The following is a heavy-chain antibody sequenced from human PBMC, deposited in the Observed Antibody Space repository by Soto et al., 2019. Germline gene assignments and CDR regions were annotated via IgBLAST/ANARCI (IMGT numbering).Heavy chain of an antibody. Sequence: GASVKVSCKASGYTFTGYAMHWARQAPGQRLEWMGWINAGNGNTKYSQKFQGRVTITRDTSASTAYMELSSLRSEDTAVYYCARAVAVAADLDYWGQGTLVTVSS. CDR1: GYTFTGYA. CDR2: INAGNGNT. D-gene: IGHD6-19*01. V-gene: IGHV1-3*01. CDR3: ARAVAVAADLDY. J-gene: IGHJ4*02.